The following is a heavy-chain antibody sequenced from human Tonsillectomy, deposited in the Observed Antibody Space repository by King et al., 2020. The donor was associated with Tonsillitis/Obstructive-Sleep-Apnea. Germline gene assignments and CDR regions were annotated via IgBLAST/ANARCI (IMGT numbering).Heavy chain of an antibody. J-gene: IGHJ6*03. V-gene: IGHV4-34*01. CDR1: GGSFSGYY. D-gene: IGHD6-19*01. CDR2: ISHSGRT. Sequence: VQLQQWGAGLLKPSETLSLTCAVSGGSFSGYYWSWVRQPPGKGPEWIGEISHSGRTNHNPSLKSRVTISIDTSKAQFSLQVSSVTAADTGVYYCARASGTAVAGGYYYYMDIWDKGTPVTVSS. CDR3: ARASGTAVAGGYYYYMDI.